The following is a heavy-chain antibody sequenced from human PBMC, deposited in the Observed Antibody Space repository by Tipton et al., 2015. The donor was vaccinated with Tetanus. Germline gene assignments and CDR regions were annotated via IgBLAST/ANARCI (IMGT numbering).Heavy chain of an antibody. D-gene: IGHD1-1*01. V-gene: IGHV4-59*01. J-gene: IGHJ2*01. CDR1: GGFITNYY. CDR3: VREGNMLERYFDL. Sequence: TLSLTCTVSGGFITNYYWSWVRQSPGKGLEWIGYVYYRGGTIASPSLKSRVTMSVDTSKKQVSLILGSVTAADTAVYYCVREGNMLERYFDLWGRGTLVTVSS. CDR2: VYYRGGT.